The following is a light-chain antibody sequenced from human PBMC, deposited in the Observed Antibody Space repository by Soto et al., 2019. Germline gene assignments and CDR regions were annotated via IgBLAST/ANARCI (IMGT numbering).Light chain of an antibody. Sequence: DIVVTQSPLSLPVTPGEPASLSCMSSQILLHSNGDNYLDWYLQKPGQSPQLLIYLGSNRASGVPDRFSGGGSGKDFNLTISSLEPEHVAVYYCQQRGTWPPVTFGTGTKVDI. J-gene: IGKJ4*01. CDR3: QQRGTWPPVT. CDR2: LGS. V-gene: IGKV2-28*01. CDR1: QILLHSNGDNY.